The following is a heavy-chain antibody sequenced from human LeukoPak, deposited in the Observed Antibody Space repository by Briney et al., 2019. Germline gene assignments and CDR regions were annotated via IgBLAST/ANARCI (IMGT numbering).Heavy chain of an antibody. CDR1: GFTFSSYE. CDR2: ISSSGSTI. CDR3: ARDRDYGDYAGDAFDI. V-gene: IGHV3-48*03. J-gene: IGHJ3*02. Sequence: GGSLRLSCAASGFTFSSYEMNWVRQAPGKGLEWVSYISSSGSTIYYADSVKGRFTISRDNAKNSLYLQMNSLRAEDTAVYYCARDRDYGDYAGDAFDIWGQGTMVTVSS. D-gene: IGHD4-17*01.